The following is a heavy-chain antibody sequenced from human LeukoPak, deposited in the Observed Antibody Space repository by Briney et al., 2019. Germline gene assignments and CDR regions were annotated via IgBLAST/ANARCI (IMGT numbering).Heavy chain of an antibody. CDR1: GFTFSSYA. J-gene: IGHJ4*02. CDR2: VTTSGGST. D-gene: IGHD1-1*01. Sequence: GGSLRLSCAASGFTFSSYAMSGVRQAPGKGLEWVSTVTTSGGSTYSADSVKGRFTISRDNSKNTLYLQMNSLRAEDTAVYYCAKALSGTLAGNFDYWGQGTLVTVSS. V-gene: IGHV3-23*01. CDR3: AKALSGTLAGNFDY.